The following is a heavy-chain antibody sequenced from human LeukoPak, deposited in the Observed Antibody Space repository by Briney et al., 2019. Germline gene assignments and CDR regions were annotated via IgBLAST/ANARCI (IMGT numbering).Heavy chain of an antibody. CDR2: IYYSGST. Sequence: SETLSLTCTVSGGSISSYYWSWIRQPPGKGLEWIGYIYYSGSTNYNPSLKSRVTISVGTSKNQFSLKLSSVTAADTAVYYCARLTRYCSGGSCYFEAFDIWGQGTMVTVSS. CDR1: GGSISSYY. D-gene: IGHD2-15*01. CDR3: ARLTRYCSGGSCYFEAFDI. J-gene: IGHJ3*02. V-gene: IGHV4-59*08.